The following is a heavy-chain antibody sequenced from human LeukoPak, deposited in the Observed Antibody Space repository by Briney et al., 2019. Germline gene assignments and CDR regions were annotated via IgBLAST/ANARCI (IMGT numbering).Heavy chain of an antibody. Sequence: SQTLSLTCTVSGGSISSGGYYWSWIRQHPGKGLEWIGYIYYSGSTYYNPSLKSRLTISVDTSKNQFSLKLSSVTAADTAVYYCARTTVVAKYFDYWGQGTLVTVS. J-gene: IGHJ4*02. CDR3: ARTTVVAKYFDY. CDR1: GGSISSGGYY. D-gene: IGHD4-23*01. V-gene: IGHV4-31*03. CDR2: IYYSGST.